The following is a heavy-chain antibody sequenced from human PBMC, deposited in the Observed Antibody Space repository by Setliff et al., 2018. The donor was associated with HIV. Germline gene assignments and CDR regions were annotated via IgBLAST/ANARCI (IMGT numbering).Heavy chain of an antibody. Sequence: SLTCTVSGGSISIGGYYWGWIRQHPGKGLEWIGYIYHNGSTYYNPSLKSRLIISVDTSKNQFSLKLSSVTAADTAVYYCAKGGGSRAATSSYYYMDVWGKGTTVTVSS. D-gene: IGHD2-15*01. CDR2: IYHNGST. CDR3: AKGGGSRAATSSYYYMDV. CDR1: GGSISIGGYY. J-gene: IGHJ6*03. V-gene: IGHV4-31*03.